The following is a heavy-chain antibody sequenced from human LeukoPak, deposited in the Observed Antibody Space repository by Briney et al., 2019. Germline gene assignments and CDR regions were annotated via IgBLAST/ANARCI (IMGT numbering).Heavy chain of an antibody. CDR1: GFTFGDYA. CDR3: STPYKYEYDSSSSGI. Sequence: PGGSLRLSCTPSGFTFGDYAMNWVRQAPGKGLEWVGLINSKTEGGTTDYAAPVKDRFTISRDDSKNTLYLQMISLKTGDTAVYYCSTPYKYEYDSSSSGIWGQGTMVIVS. D-gene: IGHD3-22*01. J-gene: IGHJ3*02. CDR2: INSKTEGGTT. V-gene: IGHV3-15*01.